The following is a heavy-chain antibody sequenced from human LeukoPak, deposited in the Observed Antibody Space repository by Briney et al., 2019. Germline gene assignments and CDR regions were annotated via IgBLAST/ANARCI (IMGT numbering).Heavy chain of an antibody. V-gene: IGHV3-23*01. CDR2: IIGGAGGT. Sequence: PGGSLRLSCAASGFSFSSHGMSWVRQAPGKGLEWVSGIIGGAGGTYYADSVEGRFTISRDNAKNTLYLQMNSLRAEDTAVYYCAHGSMYQLDYWGQGTLVTVSS. J-gene: IGHJ4*02. D-gene: IGHD2-2*01. CDR3: AHGSMYQLDY. CDR1: GFSFSSHG.